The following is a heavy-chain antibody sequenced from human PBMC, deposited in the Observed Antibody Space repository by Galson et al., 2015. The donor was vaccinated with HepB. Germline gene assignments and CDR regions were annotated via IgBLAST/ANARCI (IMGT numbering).Heavy chain of an antibody. CDR1: GFTFSSYW. CDR2: MKQDGSEK. Sequence: SLRLSCAASGFTFSSYWMSWVRQAPGKGLEWVANMKQDGSEKYYVDSVKGRFTISRDNAKNSLYLQMNSLRAEDTAVYYCARESHYDSSGYYPDAFDIWGQGTMVTVSS. D-gene: IGHD3-22*01. J-gene: IGHJ3*02. V-gene: IGHV3-7*01. CDR3: ARESHYDSSGYYPDAFDI.